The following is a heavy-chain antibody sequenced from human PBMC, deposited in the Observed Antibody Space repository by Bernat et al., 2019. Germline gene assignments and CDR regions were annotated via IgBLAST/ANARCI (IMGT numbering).Heavy chain of an antibody. CDR1: GFTFSDYY. D-gene: IGHD1-1*01. CDR3: ARDRNGKGYYYYMDV. Sequence: QVQLVESGGGLVKPGGSLRLSCAASGFTFSDYYMSWIRQAPGKGLERVSYISSGSAYTNYADSVKGRFTISRDNAKNSLYLQMNSLRAEDTAVYYCARDRNGKGYYYYMDVWGKGTTVTVSS. J-gene: IGHJ6*03. V-gene: IGHV3-11*05. CDR2: ISSGSAYT.